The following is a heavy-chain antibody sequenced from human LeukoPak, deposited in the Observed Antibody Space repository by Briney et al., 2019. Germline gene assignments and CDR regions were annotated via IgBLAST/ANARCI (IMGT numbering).Heavy chain of an antibody. CDR1: VGSIRGYY. J-gene: IGHJ6*03. Sequence: SETLSLTCDVSVGSIRGYYWSWIRQSPEKGLEWIGYIYSSGSTNYNPSLKSRVTMSVDTSKNQLSLKVSSVTAADTAVYYCARVFDSGSRAYFYYMDVWGKGTTVIISS. CDR3: ARVFDSGSRAYFYYMDV. CDR2: IYSSGST. V-gene: IGHV4-59*01. D-gene: IGHD3-10*01.